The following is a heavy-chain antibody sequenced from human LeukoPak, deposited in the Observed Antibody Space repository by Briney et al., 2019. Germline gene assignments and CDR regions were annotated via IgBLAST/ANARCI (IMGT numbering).Heavy chain of an antibody. CDR1: GFTFSSYE. Sequence: GGSLRLSCAASGFTFSSYEMNWVRQAPGKGLEWVSYISNSGSTIYYADSVKGRFTISRDNAKNSLYLQMNSLRAEDTAVYYCARGRKDSGEGWFDPWGQGTLVTVSS. CDR3: ARGRKDSGEGWFDP. CDR2: ISNSGSTI. J-gene: IGHJ5*02. V-gene: IGHV3-48*03. D-gene: IGHD1-14*01.